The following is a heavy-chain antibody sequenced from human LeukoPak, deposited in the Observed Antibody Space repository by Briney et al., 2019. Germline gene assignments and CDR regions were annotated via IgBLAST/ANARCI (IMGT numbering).Heavy chain of an antibody. CDR3: AIVVVAAYTLDY. V-gene: IGHV1-2*02. Sequence: ASVKVSCKASGYTFTGYYMHWVRQAPGQGLEWMGWINPNSGGTNYAQTFQGRVTMTRDTSISTAYMELSRLRSDDTAVYYCAIVVVAAYTLDYWGQGTLVTVSS. CDR2: INPNSGGT. J-gene: IGHJ4*02. CDR1: GYTFTGYY. D-gene: IGHD2-15*01.